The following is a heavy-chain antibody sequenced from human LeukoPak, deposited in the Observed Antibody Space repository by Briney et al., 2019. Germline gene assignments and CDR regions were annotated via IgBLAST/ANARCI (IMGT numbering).Heavy chain of an antibody. CDR1: GGSISSGSYY. J-gene: IGHJ5*02. V-gene: IGHV4-61*02. CDR3: ARGRHNWFDP. CDR2: IYTSGST. Sequence: SETLSLTCTVSGGSISSGSYYWSWIRQPAGKGLEWIGRIYTSGSTNYNPSLKSRVTISVGTSKNQFSLKLSSVTAADTAVYYCARGRHNWFDPWGQGTLVTVSS.